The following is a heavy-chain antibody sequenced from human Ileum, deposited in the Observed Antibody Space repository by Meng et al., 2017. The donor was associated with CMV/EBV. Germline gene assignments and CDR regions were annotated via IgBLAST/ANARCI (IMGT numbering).Heavy chain of an antibody. CDR1: GYTFTNHK. V-gene: IGHV1-18*01. Sequence: QPVQAGPEMQKPGASVKVSCKTSGYTFTNHKIAWVRQAPGQGLEWMGWISVHHGNTDYAQKYQDRVTMTRDTSTNTAYMELRSLTSDDTAMYYCARDNWGYDYWGQGTLVTVSS. J-gene: IGHJ4*02. CDR3: ARDNWGYDY. CDR2: ISVHHGNT. D-gene: IGHD7-27*01.